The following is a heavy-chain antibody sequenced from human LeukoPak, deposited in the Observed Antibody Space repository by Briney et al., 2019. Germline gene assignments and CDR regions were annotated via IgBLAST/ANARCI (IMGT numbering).Heavy chain of an antibody. V-gene: IGHV1-69*13. CDR3: ARGSLAVAGIEWRLYGMDV. CDR2: IIPIFGTA. Sequence: GASVKVSCKASGYTFTSYYMHWVRQAPGQGLEWMGGIIPIFGTANYAQKFQGRVTITADESTSTAYMELSSLRSEDTAVYYCARGSLAVAGIEWRLYGMDVWGQGTTVTVSS. CDR1: GYTFTSYY. J-gene: IGHJ6*02. D-gene: IGHD6-19*01.